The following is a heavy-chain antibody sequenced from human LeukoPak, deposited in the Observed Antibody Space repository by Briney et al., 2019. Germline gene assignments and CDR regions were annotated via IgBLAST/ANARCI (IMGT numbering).Heavy chain of an antibody. CDR2: IYYSGST. J-gene: IGHJ4*02. Sequence: SETLSLTCTVSGGSISSYYWSWIRQPPGKGLEWIGYIYYSGSTNYNPSLKSRVTISIDTSKNQFSLQLGSVTAADTAVYYCARLDNSGYYTIYYWGQGTLVTVSS. CDR1: GGSISSYY. V-gene: IGHV4-59*08. CDR3: ARLDNSGYYTIYY. D-gene: IGHD3-22*01.